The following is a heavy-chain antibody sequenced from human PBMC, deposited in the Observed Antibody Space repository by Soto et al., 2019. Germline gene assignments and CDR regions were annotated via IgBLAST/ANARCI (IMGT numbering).Heavy chain of an antibody. CDR3: AKLITPTSRNYFYYGMDV. J-gene: IGHJ6*02. Sequence: GGSLRLSCAASGFLFSTYGIHWVRPAPGKGLEWVAVISDDGSNKYYADSVKGRFTISRDNSKNTLYLQMSSLRGEDTAVYYCAKLITPTSRNYFYYGMDVWGQGTTVTVSS. D-gene: IGHD1-1*01. CDR1: GFLFSTYG. CDR2: ISDDGSNK. V-gene: IGHV3-30*18.